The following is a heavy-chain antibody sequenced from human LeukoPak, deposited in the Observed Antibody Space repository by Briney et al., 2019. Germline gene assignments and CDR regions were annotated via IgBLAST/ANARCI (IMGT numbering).Heavy chain of an antibody. CDR2: ISSSSGYI. Sequence: MAGGSLRLSCAASGFTFRSYSMNWVRQAPGKGLEWVSSISSSSGYIYYAASVKGRFTISRDNAKNSLYLQMNSLRAEDTALYYCARYYGDNYYYGLDVWGQGTTVTVSS. CDR1: GFTFRSYS. CDR3: ARYYGDNYYYGLDV. J-gene: IGHJ6*02. V-gene: IGHV3-21*01. D-gene: IGHD4-17*01.